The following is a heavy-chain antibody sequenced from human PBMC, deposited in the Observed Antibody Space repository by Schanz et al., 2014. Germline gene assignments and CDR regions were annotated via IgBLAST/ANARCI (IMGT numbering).Heavy chain of an antibody. V-gene: IGHV3-21*04. CDR2: ISYGTSYI. CDR3: ARKVVATIGGYYDN. J-gene: IGHJ4*02. D-gene: IGHD5-12*01. Sequence: EVQLMESGGGLVKPGGSLRLSCAASGFNFSSYSLNWVRQAPGKGLEWVSSISYGTSYIYYAESVKGRFTISRDNSENTLYLQMNSLRAEDTAVYYCARKVVATIGGYYDNWGQGTLVIVSS. CDR1: GFNFSSYS.